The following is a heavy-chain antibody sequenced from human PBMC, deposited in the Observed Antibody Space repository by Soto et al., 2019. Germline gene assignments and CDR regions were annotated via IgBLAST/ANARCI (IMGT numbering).Heavy chain of an antibody. Sequence: EVQLVESGGGLVKPGGSLRLSCAASGFTFSSYSMNWVRQAPGKGLEWVSSISSSSSYIYYADSVKGRFTISRDNAKNPLYLQMNSLRAEDTAVYYCARVSDYVWGSYRPPLEYWGQGTLVTVSS. CDR2: ISSSSSYI. V-gene: IGHV3-21*01. D-gene: IGHD3-16*02. CDR1: GFTFSSYS. CDR3: ARVSDYVWGSYRPPLEY. J-gene: IGHJ4*02.